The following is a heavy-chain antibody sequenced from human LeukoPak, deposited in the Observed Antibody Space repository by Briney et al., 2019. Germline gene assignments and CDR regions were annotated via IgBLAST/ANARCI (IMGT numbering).Heavy chain of an antibody. D-gene: IGHD4-17*01. Sequence: ASVKVSCKASGYTFTDSFIHWVRQAPGQGPEWMGRMNANSGVTMYAQTLQDRVTMTRDTSISTAYMELSSLRSDDTAVYYCARDRDFGDYLGDYWGQGTLVTVSS. CDR2: MNANSGVT. CDR3: ARDRDFGDYLGDY. V-gene: IGHV1-2*06. J-gene: IGHJ4*02. CDR1: GYTFTDSF.